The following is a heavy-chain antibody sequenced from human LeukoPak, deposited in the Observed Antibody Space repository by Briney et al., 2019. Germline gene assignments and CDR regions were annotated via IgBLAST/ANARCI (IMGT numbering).Heavy chain of an antibody. Sequence: ASVKVSCKASGYTFTGYYMHWVRQAPGQGLEWMGIINPSGGSTSYSQKFQGRVTMTRDTSTSTVYMELSSLRSEDTAVYYCARLNPYYYDSSGYFDYWGQGTLVTVSS. D-gene: IGHD3-22*01. CDR3: ARLNPYYYDSSGYFDY. CDR1: GYTFTGYY. V-gene: IGHV1-46*01. CDR2: INPSGGST. J-gene: IGHJ4*02.